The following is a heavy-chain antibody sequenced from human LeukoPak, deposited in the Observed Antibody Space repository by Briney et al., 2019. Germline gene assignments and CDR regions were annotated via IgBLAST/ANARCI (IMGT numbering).Heavy chain of an antibody. D-gene: IGHD1-26*01. CDR1: GGSFSGYY. CDR3: ARDWETISLFDY. J-gene: IGHJ4*02. Sequence: SETLSLTCAVYGGSFSGYYWSWIRQPPGKGLEWIGEINHSGSTNYNPSLKSRVTISVDTSKNQFSLKLSSVTAADTAVYYCARDWETISLFDYWGQGTLVTVSS. CDR2: INHSGST. V-gene: IGHV4-34*01.